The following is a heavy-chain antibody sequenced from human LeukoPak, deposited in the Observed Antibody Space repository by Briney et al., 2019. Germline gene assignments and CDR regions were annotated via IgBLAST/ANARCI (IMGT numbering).Heavy chain of an antibody. D-gene: IGHD3-10*01. CDR3: TRGGAVVRGVMRGWFDP. CDR2: MNPNSGDT. Sequence: ASVKVSCKASGYTFTGYYIHWVRQAPGQGPEWMGWMNPNSGDTSYAQKFQGRVTMTRDTSISTAYVELTGVTSDDTAVYYCTRGGAVVRGVMRGWFDPWGQGTLVTVSS. CDR1: GYTFTGYY. V-gene: IGHV1-2*02. J-gene: IGHJ5*02.